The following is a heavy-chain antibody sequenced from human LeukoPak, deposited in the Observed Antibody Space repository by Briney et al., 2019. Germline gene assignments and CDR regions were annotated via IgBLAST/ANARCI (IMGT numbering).Heavy chain of an antibody. Sequence: SETLSLTCTVSGGSISSYYWSWIRQPAGEGLEWIGRIDTSGSTNYNPSLKSRVTMSADTSKNQFSLKLSSVTAADTAVYFCAREVTTLTHYYYYMDVWGKGTTVTVSS. J-gene: IGHJ6*03. CDR1: GGSISSYY. D-gene: IGHD4-11*01. V-gene: IGHV4-4*07. CDR3: AREVTTLTHYYYYMDV. CDR2: IDTSGST.